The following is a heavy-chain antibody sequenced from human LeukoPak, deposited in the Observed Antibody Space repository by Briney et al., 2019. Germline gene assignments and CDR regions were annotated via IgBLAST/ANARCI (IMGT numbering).Heavy chain of an antibody. J-gene: IGHJ4*02. CDR1: GGSISSYY. CDR2: IYYSGST. CDR3: AREDSGSYGV. D-gene: IGHD1-26*01. V-gene: IGHV4-59*01. Sequence: SETLSLTCTVSGGSISSYYWSWIRQPPGKGLEWIGYIYYSGSTNYNPSLKSRVTISVDTSKNQFSLKLSSVTAGDTAVYYCAREDSGSYGVWGQGTLVTVSS.